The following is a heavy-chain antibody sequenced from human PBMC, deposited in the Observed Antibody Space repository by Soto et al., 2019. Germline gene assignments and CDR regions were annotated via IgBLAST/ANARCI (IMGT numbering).Heavy chain of an antibody. CDR2: IYHSGST. D-gene: IGHD6-13*01. CDR3: ATRIAAAGGPQPNWFDP. V-gene: IGHV4-4*02. Sequence: SETLSLTCAVSSGSISSSNWWSWVRQPPGKGLEWIGEIYHSGSTNYNPSLKSRVTISVDKSKNQFSLKLSSVTAADTAVYYCATRIAAAGGPQPNWFDPWGQGTLVTVS. J-gene: IGHJ5*02. CDR1: SGSISSSNW.